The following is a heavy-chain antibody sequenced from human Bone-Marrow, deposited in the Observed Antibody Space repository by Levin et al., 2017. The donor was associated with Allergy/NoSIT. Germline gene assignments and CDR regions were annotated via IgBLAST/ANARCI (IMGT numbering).Heavy chain of an antibody. CDR2: ISSTSSYI. CDR1: GFTFSTSS. D-gene: IGHD3-3*01. V-gene: IGHV3-21*01. J-gene: IGHJ6*02. Sequence: GGSLRLSCAASGFTFSTSSLNWVRQAPGKGLEWVSSISSTSSYIHYADSVKGRFTISRDNAKNSLYLQMNSLRAEDTAVYYCARDFGPPFGVVIPTLDYGMDVWGQGTTVTVSS. CDR3: ARDFGPPFGVVIPTLDYGMDV.